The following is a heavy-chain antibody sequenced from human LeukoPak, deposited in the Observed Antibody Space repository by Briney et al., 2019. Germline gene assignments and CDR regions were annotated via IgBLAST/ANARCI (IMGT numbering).Heavy chain of an antibody. V-gene: IGHV3-7*01. J-gene: IGHJ4*02. CDR1: GFTLSSSW. CDR2: IKPDGSEY. CDR3: VRDVSRSFDY. Sequence: GGSLRLSCVGSGFTLSSSWLNWFRQAPGKGLEWVANIKPDGSEYYYVDSVKGRFTISRDNAQNSLYPQMNSLRADDTAVYYCVRDVSRSFDYWGQGTLVTVSS.